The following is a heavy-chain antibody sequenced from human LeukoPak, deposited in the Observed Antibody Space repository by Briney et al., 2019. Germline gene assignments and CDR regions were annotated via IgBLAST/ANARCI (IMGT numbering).Heavy chain of an antibody. Sequence: ASVKVSCKASGYTFTTYGLSWVRQAPGQGLEWLGWISTYDDNIKYAQSLQGRLTLTIDTSTCTAYMELRSLTSDDTAVYYCARGQNGGWYIHDYWGQGTLVTVSS. D-gene: IGHD6-19*01. V-gene: IGHV1-18*01. CDR2: ISTYDDNI. CDR1: GYTFTTYG. J-gene: IGHJ4*02. CDR3: ARGQNGGWYIHDY.